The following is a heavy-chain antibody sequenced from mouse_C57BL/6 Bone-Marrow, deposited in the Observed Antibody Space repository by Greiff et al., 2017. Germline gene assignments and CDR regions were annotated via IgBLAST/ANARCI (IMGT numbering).Heavy chain of an antibody. CDR2: IHPNSGST. CDR1: GYTFTSYW. CDR3: ARGGPSFAY. V-gene: IGHV1-64*01. J-gene: IGHJ3*01. Sequence: QVHLKQSGAELVKPGASVKLSCKASGYTFTSYWMHWVKQRPGQGLEWIGMIHPNSGSTNYNEKFKSKATLTVDKSSSTAYMQLSSLTSEDSAVYYCARGGPSFAYWGQGTLVTVSA.